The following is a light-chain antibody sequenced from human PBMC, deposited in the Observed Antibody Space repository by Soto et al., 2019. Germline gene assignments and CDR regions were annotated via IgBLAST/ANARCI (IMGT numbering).Light chain of an antibody. CDR2: AAS. Sequence: DIQMTQSPSSVSASVGDRVSITCRASQDINSWLAWYQRKPGKAPKLLIYAASTLQSGVPSRFSGSGSWTDFTLTINSLQPEDFATYYCQQAHTLPWTFGQGTKVEIK. V-gene: IGKV1-12*01. CDR1: QDINSW. CDR3: QQAHTLPWT. J-gene: IGKJ1*01.